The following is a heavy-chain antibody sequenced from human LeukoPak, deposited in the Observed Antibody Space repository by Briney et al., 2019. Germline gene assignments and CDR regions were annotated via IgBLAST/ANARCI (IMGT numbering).Heavy chain of an antibody. V-gene: IGHV3-66*01. Sequence: PGGSLRLSCAASGFSFRSNYITWVRQAPGKGLEWVSILFPGVSSYYADSVRGRFTISRDNSENTVYLQMNSLRAGDTAVYYCAGSASYYLEYWGQGTPVTVSS. J-gene: IGHJ4*02. D-gene: IGHD3-10*01. CDR1: GFSFRSNY. CDR3: AGSASYYLEY. CDR2: LFPGVSS.